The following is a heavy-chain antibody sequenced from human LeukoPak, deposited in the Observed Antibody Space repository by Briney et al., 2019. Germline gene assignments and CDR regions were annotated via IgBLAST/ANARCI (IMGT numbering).Heavy chain of an antibody. V-gene: IGHV4-59*01. CDR1: GGSISSYY. J-gene: IGHJ4*02. CDR2: IYYSGST. CDR3: ARARGIGIAAAGDFDY. Sequence: SETLSLTCTVSGGSISSYYWSWIRQPPGKGLEWSGYIYYSGSTNYNPSLKSRVTISVDTSQNQFSLKLSSVTAADTAVYYCARARGIGIAAAGDFDYWGQGTLVTVSS. D-gene: IGHD6-13*01.